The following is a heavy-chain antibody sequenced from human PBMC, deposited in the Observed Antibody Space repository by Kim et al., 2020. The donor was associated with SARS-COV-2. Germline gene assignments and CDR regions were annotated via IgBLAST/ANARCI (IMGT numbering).Heavy chain of an antibody. J-gene: IGHJ6*02. Sequence: SETLSLTCTVSGYSISSGYYWGWIRQPPGKGLEWIGSIYHSGSTYYNPSLKSRVTISVDTSKNQFSLKLSSVTAADTAVYYCARGGYSYGSYYYYYGMDVWGQGTTVTVSS. D-gene: IGHD5-18*01. CDR3: ARGGYSYGSYYYYYGMDV. CDR2: IYHSGST. CDR1: GYSISSGYY. V-gene: IGHV4-38-2*02.